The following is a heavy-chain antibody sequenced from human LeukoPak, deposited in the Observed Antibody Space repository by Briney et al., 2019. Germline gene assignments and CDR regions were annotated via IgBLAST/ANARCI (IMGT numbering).Heavy chain of an antibody. Sequence: SETLSLTCAVYGGSFSGYYWSWIRQPPGKGLEWIGEISHSGSTNYNPSLKSRVTISVDTSKNQFSLKLSSVTAADTAVYYCARGGTRIVVVVAARKPHYFDYWGQGTLVTVSS. J-gene: IGHJ4*02. CDR1: GGSFSGYY. CDR3: ARGGTRIVVVVAARKPHYFDY. V-gene: IGHV4-34*01. D-gene: IGHD2-15*01. CDR2: ISHSGST.